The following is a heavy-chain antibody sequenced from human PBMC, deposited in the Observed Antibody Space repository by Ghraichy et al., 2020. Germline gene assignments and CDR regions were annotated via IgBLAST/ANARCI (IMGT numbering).Heavy chain of an antibody. J-gene: IGHJ6*02. D-gene: IGHD1-26*01. CDR3: ARDMVGPTDDNFYGIDV. CDR2: ITRSGSII. V-gene: IGHV3-11*01. Sequence: GGSLRLSCAASGFTFSDYYMSWIRQAPGKGLEWVSYITRSGSIIYYADSVKGRFTISRDNAKNSLYLQMNSLRAEDTAVYYCARDMVGPTDDNFYGIDVWGQGTTVTVSS. CDR1: GFTFSDYY.